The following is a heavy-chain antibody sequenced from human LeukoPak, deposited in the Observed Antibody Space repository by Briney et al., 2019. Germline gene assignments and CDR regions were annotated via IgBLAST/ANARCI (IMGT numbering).Heavy chain of an antibody. CDR1: GFTFSTYW. V-gene: IGHV3-74*01. CDR3: ARDQGDCSSTSCYAPH. J-gene: IGHJ4*02. D-gene: IGHD2-2*01. Sequence: PGGSLRLSCAASGFTFSTYWMHWVRQAPGKGLVWVSRFNSDGRSTYYADSVKGRFTISRDNSKNTLYLQMNSLRAEDTAVYYCARDQGDCSSTSCYAPHWGQGTLVTVSS. CDR2: FNSDGRST.